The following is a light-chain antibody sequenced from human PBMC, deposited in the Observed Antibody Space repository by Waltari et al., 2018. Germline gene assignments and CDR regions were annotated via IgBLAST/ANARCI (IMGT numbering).Light chain of an antibody. J-gene: IGKJ3*01. CDR1: QIVRSDY. Sequence: EIVLTQSPGTLSLSPGDGATLSCRASQIVRSDYLRWYQQKPGQAPRLLIFDASYRATGIPDRFSGSGSGTDFTLTINSVEPEDFATYYCHQYADSPVTFGPGTKVDFK. CDR3: HQYADSPVT. V-gene: IGKV3-20*01. CDR2: DAS.